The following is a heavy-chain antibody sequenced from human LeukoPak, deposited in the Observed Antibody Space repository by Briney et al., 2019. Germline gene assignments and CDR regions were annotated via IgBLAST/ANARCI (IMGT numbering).Heavy chain of an antibody. D-gene: IGHD5-18*01. CDR3: ARDRYSSHDY. V-gene: IGHV3-74*01. J-gene: IGHJ4*02. CDR1: GFTFSSYW. CDR2: IKGDGSIT. Sequence: GGSLRLSCAASGFTFSSYWMYWVRQAPGKGLVWVSHIKGDGSITTYADSVKGRFTISRDNAKNTLYLRMNSLRAEDTAVYYCARDRYSSHDYWGQGTLVTVSS.